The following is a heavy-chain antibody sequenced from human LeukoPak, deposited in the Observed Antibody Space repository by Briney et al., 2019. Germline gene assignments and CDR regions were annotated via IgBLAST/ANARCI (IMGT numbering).Heavy chain of an antibody. J-gene: IGHJ4*02. CDR1: GYTFTSYG. CDR3: ARVTEVRYFDWLNGFDY. CDR2: ISAYNGNT. V-gene: IGHV1-18*01. Sequence: ASVKVSCKASGYTFTSYGISWVRQAPGQGLEWMGWISAYNGNTNYAQKLQGRVTMTTDTSTSTAYMELRSLRSDDTAVYYCARVTEVRYFDWLNGFDYWGQGTLVTVSS. D-gene: IGHD3-9*01.